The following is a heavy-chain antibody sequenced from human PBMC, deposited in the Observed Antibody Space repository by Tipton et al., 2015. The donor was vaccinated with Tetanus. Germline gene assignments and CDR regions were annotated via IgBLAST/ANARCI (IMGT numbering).Heavy chain of an antibody. CDR3: TRSHRADYFYGMDV. Sequence: SLRLSCAASGFTFDDHAMHWVRQAPGKGLEWVSLISWEARVTYYSDAVKGRFTISRDNRQGSLYLQMDSLRSEDTALYFCTRSHRADYFYGMDVWGQGTTVTVSS. V-gene: IGHV3-43*01. J-gene: IGHJ6*02. CDR1: GFTFDDHA. D-gene: IGHD1-14*01. CDR2: ISWEARVT.